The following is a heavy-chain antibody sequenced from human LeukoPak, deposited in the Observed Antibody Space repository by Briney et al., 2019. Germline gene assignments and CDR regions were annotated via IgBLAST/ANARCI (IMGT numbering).Heavy chain of an antibody. CDR3: AIAYGLDV. V-gene: IGHV3-7*01. J-gene: IGHJ6*02. CDR2: INGDVSDR. CDR1: GFTFTNFW. Sequence: GSLRLSCAASGFTFTNFWMSWVRQAPGEGLEWVANINGDVSDRYYMDSLKGRFTISRDTAKNSRYIQMNSLRVEDTALYYFAIAYGLDVWGQGSTVTVSS.